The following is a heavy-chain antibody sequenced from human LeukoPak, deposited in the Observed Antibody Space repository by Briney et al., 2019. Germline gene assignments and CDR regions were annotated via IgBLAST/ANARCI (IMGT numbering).Heavy chain of an antibody. Sequence: GGSLRLSCAASGFTFSNSVMSWVRQAPGEGLEWVSSINDRGGSAYYADSVKGRFTISRDNSKNTLYLQMNSLRAEDTAVYYCARGVSGWPYYLDYWGQGALVTVSS. CDR1: GFTFSNSV. V-gene: IGHV3-23*01. CDR3: ARGVSGWPYYLDY. CDR2: INDRGGSA. D-gene: IGHD6-19*01. J-gene: IGHJ4*02.